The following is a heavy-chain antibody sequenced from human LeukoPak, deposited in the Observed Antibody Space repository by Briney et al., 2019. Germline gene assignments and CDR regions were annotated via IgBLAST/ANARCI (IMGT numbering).Heavy chain of an antibody. CDR1: GGSISSSNW. Sequence: SGTLSLTCAVSGGSISSSNWWSWVRQPPGKGLEWIGEIYHSGSTNYNPSLKSRVTISVDKSKNQFSLKLCSVTAADTAVYYCAREGEYSSSSLDYWGQGTLVTVSS. V-gene: IGHV4-4*02. CDR2: IYHSGST. J-gene: IGHJ4*02. D-gene: IGHD6-6*01. CDR3: AREGEYSSSSLDY.